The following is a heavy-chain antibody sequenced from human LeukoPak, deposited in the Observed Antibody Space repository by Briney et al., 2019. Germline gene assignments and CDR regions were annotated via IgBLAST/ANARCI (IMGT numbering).Heavy chain of an antibody. CDR2: IYYSGST. V-gene: IGHV4-59*01. Sequence: PSETLSLTCTVSGGSLSSYYWSWIRQPPGKGLEWIGYIYYSGSTNYNPSLKSRVTISVDTSKNQFSLKLSSVTAADTAVYYCARDPGPDYYDSSGYYSLNAFDIWGQGTMVTVSS. D-gene: IGHD3-22*01. CDR3: ARDPGPDYYDSSGYYSLNAFDI. CDR1: GGSLSSYY. J-gene: IGHJ3*02.